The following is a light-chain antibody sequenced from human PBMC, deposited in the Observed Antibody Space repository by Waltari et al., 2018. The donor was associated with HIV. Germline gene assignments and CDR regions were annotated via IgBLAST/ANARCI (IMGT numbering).Light chain of an antibody. CDR3: QQRFSSPLT. V-gene: IGKV1-39*01. CDR1: QTVANK. J-gene: IGKJ3*01. CDR2: DAS. Sequence: DIQMTQSPSTLSASVRDSVTITCRASQTVANKVNWYQQKPGKAPKVLIYDASTLQSGVPSRFRGGGSWTDFTLTITSLQLDDFATYCCQQRFSSPLTFGPGTKVDI.